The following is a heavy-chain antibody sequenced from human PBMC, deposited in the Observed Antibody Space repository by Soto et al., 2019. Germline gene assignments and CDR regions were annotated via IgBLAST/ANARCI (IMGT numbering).Heavy chain of an antibody. V-gene: IGHV1-18*01. J-gene: IGHJ5*02. CDR3: ARDPDIVVVVAAPGWFDP. CDR2: ISAYNGNT. Sequence: QVQLVQSGAEVKKPGASVKVSCKASGYTFTSYGISWVRQAPGQGLEWMGWISAYNGNTNYAQKLQGRVTMTIDTSTSTAYMELRSLRSDDTAVYYCARDPDIVVVVAAPGWFDPWGQGTLVTVSS. CDR1: GYTFTSYG. D-gene: IGHD2-15*01.